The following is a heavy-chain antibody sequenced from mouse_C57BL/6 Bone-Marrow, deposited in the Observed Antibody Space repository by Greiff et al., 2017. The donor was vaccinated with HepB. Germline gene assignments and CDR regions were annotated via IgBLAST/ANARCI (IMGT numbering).Heavy chain of an antibody. CDR2: ISSGGDYI. J-gene: IGHJ3*01. V-gene: IGHV5-9-1*02. CDR3: TANLLWGFAY. D-gene: IGHD2-10*01. Sequence: EVQVVESGEGLVKPGGSLKLSCAASGFTFSSYAMSWVRQTPEKRLEWVAYISSGGDYIYYADTVKGRFTISRDNARNTLYLQMSSLKSEDTAMYYCTANLLWGFAYWGQGTLVTVSA. CDR1: GFTFSSYA.